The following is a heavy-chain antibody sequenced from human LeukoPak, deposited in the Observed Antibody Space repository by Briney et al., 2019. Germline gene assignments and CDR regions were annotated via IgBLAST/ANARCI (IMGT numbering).Heavy chain of an antibody. CDR2: IIPIFGTA. J-gene: IGHJ4*02. CDR3: AAVWGSGDALM. Sequence: ASVKVSCKASGGTFSSYAISWVRQAPGQGLEWMGGIIPIFGTANYAQKFQGRVTITADESTSTAYMELSSLRSEDTAVYYCAAVWGSGDALMGGQGTLVTVSS. D-gene: IGHD7-27*01. V-gene: IGHV1-69*01. CDR1: GGTFSSYA.